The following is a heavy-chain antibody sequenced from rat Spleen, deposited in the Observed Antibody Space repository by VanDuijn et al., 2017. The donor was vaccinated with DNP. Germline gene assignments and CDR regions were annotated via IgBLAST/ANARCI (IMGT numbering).Heavy chain of an antibody. V-gene: IGHV5-22*01. J-gene: IGHJ2*01. CDR2: IRYDGGST. Sequence: EVQLVESGGGLVQPGRSLKLSCAASGFTFSDYYMAWVRQAPTKGLEWVAYIRYDGGSTYYGDSVKGRFTISRANVKSTLYLQMNSLRSEDMATYYGVGCYNSGYYFDYWGQGFRVPVSS. CDR3: VGCYNSGYYFDY. D-gene: IGHD4-3*01. CDR1: GFTFSDYY.